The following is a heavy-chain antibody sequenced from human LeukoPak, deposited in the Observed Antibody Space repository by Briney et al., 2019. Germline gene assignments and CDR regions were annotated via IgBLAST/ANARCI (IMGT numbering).Heavy chain of an antibody. Sequence: GGSLRLSCAASGFTFSSYEMNWVRQAPGKGLEWVSYISSSGTTIYYADSVRGRFTISRDNAKNSLYLQMNSLRVEDTAVYYCARDLEAARGSNFQHWGQGTLVTVSS. CDR3: ARDLEAARGSNFQH. J-gene: IGHJ1*01. D-gene: IGHD6-6*01. CDR1: GFTFSSYE. V-gene: IGHV3-48*03. CDR2: ISSSGTTI.